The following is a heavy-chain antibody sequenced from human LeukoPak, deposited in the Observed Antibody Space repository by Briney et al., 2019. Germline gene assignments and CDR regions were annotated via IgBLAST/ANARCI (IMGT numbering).Heavy chain of an antibody. CDR1: RPAFTIAW. CDR3: TTGIGTIDY. J-gene: IGHJ4*02. Sequence: GGSLSLSCAVSRPAFTIAWMSWVRQAPGKGLEWVGRITTDGGTTDYAAPVKGRFTISRDDAENTLYLQMNSLKTEDTAVYYCTTGIGTIDYWGQGTLVTVSS. V-gene: IGHV3-15*01. CDR2: ITTDGGTT. D-gene: IGHD1-26*01.